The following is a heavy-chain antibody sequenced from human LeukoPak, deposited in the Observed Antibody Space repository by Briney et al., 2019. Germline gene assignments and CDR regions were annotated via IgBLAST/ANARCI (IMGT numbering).Heavy chain of an antibody. Sequence: SETLSLTCAVYGGSFSGYYWSWIRQPPGKGLEWIGEINHSGSTNYNPSLKSRVTISVDTSKNQFSLKLSSVTAADTAVYYCAKVYIAAAGDYWGQGTLVTVSS. D-gene: IGHD6-13*01. CDR2: INHSGST. CDR3: AKVYIAAAGDY. CDR1: GGSFSGYY. J-gene: IGHJ4*02. V-gene: IGHV4-34*01.